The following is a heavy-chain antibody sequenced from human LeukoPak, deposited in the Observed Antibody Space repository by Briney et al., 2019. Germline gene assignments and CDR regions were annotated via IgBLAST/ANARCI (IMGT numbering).Heavy chain of an antibody. V-gene: IGHV3-30*04. Sequence: GGSLRLSCVASGFTFSSYAMHWVRQAPGKGLQWVAVISYAGNNKYYADSVKGRFTLSRDNSKNTLYPQMNSLRAEDTAVYYCARGQHRVTYSDDAFDIWGQGTMVTVSS. CDR2: ISYAGNNK. CDR1: GFTFSSYA. J-gene: IGHJ3*02. CDR3: ARGQHRVTYSDDAFDI. D-gene: IGHD4-11*01.